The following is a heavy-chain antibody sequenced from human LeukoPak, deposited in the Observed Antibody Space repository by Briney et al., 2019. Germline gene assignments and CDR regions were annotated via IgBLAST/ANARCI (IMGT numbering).Heavy chain of an antibody. Sequence: PGGSLRLSCAASGFTFDDYGMIWVRQAPGKGLEWVSGISWNGGRTVYADSVKGRFTISRDDSHNTLYLQMNSLRAEDTAVYFCARGGVDYYGSGTYYLMYYFDYWGQGALVTVSS. D-gene: IGHD3-10*01. CDR1: GFTFDDYG. CDR2: ISWNGGRT. J-gene: IGHJ4*02. V-gene: IGHV3-20*04. CDR3: ARGGVDYYGSGTYYLMYYFDY.